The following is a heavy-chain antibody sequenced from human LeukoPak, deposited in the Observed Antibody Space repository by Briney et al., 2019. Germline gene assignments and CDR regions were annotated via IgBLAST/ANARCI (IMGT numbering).Heavy chain of an antibody. J-gene: IGHJ4*02. CDR1: GFSFTSYW. CDR3: ARDIGYSAHKEDY. V-gene: IGHV3-74*01. Sequence: PGGSLRLSCAASGFSFTSYWMHWVRQAPEKGLVWVSHINTDGSSTTYADSVKGRFSISRDNAKNTLYLQMNSLRVEDTAVYYCARDIGYSAHKEDYWGQGTLVTVSS. CDR2: INTDGSST. D-gene: IGHD5-12*01.